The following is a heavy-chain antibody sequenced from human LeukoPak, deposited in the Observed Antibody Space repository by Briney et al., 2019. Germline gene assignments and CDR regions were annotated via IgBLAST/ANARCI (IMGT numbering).Heavy chain of an antibody. J-gene: IGHJ4*02. Sequence: QPGGSLRLSCAASGFTFSDYAMSWVRQAPGKGLEWVSAISGRAYTTKYADTVKGRFTISRDTSKNTLYLQMNSLRAEDTALYYCARHPWGGHFDGSGPYHFDYWGQGSLVTVSS. CDR2: ISGRAYTT. CDR3: ARHPWGGHFDGSGPYHFDY. CDR1: GFTFSDYA. D-gene: IGHD3-22*01. V-gene: IGHV3-23*01.